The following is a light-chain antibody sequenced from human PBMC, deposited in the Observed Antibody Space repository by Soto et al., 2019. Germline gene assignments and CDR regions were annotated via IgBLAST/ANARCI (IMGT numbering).Light chain of an antibody. CDR2: GTS. CDR1: QSVSSY. J-gene: IGKJ4*01. Sequence: EIVLTQSPATLSLSTGEKATLSYRASQSVSSYLAWYQQKPGQAPRLLIFGTSSRATGIPDRFSGSGSGTDFTLTICRLEPEDFAVFYCQQYGTLPLTFGGGTKVDIK. CDR3: QQYGTLPLT. V-gene: IGKV3-20*01.